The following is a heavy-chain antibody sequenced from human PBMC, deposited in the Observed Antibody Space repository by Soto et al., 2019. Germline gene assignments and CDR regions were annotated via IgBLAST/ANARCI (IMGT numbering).Heavy chain of an antibody. CDR1: GGSISSGGYY. Sequence: QVQLQESGPGLVKPSQTLSLTCTVSGGSISSGGYYWSWIRQHPGKGLEWIGYIYYSGTTYYNPSLKSRVTISLDTSEIQFSLKLSSVTAADTAVYYCARTDSSGYYVGYWGQGTLVTVSS. CDR2: IYYSGTT. J-gene: IGHJ4*02. CDR3: ARTDSSGYYVGY. V-gene: IGHV4-31*03. D-gene: IGHD3-22*01.